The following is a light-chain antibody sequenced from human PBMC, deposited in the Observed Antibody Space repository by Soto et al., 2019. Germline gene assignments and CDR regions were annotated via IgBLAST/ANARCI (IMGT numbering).Light chain of an antibody. Sequence: DIQMTQSPSTLSASVGDRVTITCRASQSISNWLAWYQQKPGKAPKLLIYDASSLESGVPSRFSGSGSGTGFTLTISSLQPDDFATYFCQQYNGYSSWTFGQGTKVEI. CDR2: DAS. CDR3: QQYNGYSSWT. J-gene: IGKJ1*01. CDR1: QSISNW. V-gene: IGKV1-5*01.